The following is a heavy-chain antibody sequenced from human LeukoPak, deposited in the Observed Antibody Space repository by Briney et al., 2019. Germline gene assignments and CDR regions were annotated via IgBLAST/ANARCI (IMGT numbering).Heavy chain of an antibody. CDR2: INHSGST. V-gene: IGHV4-34*01. Sequence: SETLSLTCAVYGGSFSGYYWSWIRQPPGKGLEWIGEINHSGSTNYNPSLKSRVTISVDTSKNQFSLKLSSVTAADTAAYYCASARRDYSLNWFDPWGQGTLVTVSS. CDR1: GGSFSGYY. D-gene: IGHD2-15*01. J-gene: IGHJ5*02. CDR3: ASARRDYSLNWFDP.